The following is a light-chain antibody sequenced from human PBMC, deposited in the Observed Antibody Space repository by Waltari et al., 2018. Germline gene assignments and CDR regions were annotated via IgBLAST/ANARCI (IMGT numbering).Light chain of an antibody. CDR1: QSISSW. V-gene: IGKV1-5*03. J-gene: IGKJ1*01. CDR2: QAS. CDR3: QQYSSFSGT. Sequence: DIQMTQSPSTLSASVGDRVTITCRASQSISSWLAWYQQKPGKAPKLLIYQASRLESGVPSRFSGSGSGTEFTLTISSLQPDDFATYYCQQYSSFSGTFGQGTKVEIK.